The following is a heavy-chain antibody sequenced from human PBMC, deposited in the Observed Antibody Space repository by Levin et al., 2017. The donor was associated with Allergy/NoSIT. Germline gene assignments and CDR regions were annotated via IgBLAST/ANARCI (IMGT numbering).Heavy chain of an antibody. V-gene: IGHV4-39*07. CDR1: GGPIGSRSYY. Sequence: SETLSLTCTVSGGPIGSRSYYWGWVRQPPGKGLEWIGSIYYNGNTYYNPSLKSRVTISEDTSRDDFSLKLTSVTAADTAVYYCARDPGTEAGAGTDYWGQGILVTVSS. CDR3: ARDPGTEAGAGTDY. D-gene: IGHD6-19*01. J-gene: IGHJ4*02. CDR2: IYYNGNT.